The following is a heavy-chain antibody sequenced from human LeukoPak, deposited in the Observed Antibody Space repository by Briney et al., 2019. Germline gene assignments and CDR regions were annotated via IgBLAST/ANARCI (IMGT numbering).Heavy chain of an antibody. J-gene: IGHJ4*02. D-gene: IGHD4-17*01. CDR2: ISYDGSNK. Sequence: GGSLRLSCAASGFTFSSYAMHWVRQAPGKGLEWVAVISYDGSNKYYADSVKGRFTISRDNSKNTLYLQMNSLRAEDTAVYYCVKDLFEGDYGDYGDYWGQGTLVTVSS. CDR1: GFTFSSYA. CDR3: VKDLFEGDYGDYGDY. V-gene: IGHV3-30*04.